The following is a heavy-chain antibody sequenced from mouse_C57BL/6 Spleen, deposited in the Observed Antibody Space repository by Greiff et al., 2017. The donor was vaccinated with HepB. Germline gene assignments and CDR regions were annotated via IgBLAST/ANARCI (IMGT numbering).Heavy chain of an antibody. V-gene: IGHV1-64*01. Sequence: QVQLQQPGAELVKPGASVKLSCKASGYTFTSYWMHWVKQRPGQGLEWIGMIHPNSGSTNYNEKFKSKATLTVDKSSSTAYMQLSSLTSEDSAVYYCARGGFTTVVATRFDYWGQGTTLTVSS. CDR2: IHPNSGST. CDR3: ARGGFTTVVATRFDY. J-gene: IGHJ2*01. D-gene: IGHD1-1*01. CDR1: GYTFTSYW.